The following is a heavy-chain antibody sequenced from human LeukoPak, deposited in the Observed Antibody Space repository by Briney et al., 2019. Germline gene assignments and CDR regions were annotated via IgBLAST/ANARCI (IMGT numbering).Heavy chain of an antibody. CDR1: GGSISSYY. CDR2: IYYSGST. CDR3: ARYLTATDAFDI. J-gene: IGHJ3*02. D-gene: IGHD2-8*01. V-gene: IGHV4-59*08. Sequence: SETLSLTCTVSGGSISSYYWSWIRQPPGKGLEWIGYIYYSGSTNYNPSLKSRVTISVDTSKNQFSLKLSSVTAADTPVYYCARYLTATDAFDIWGQGTMVTVSS.